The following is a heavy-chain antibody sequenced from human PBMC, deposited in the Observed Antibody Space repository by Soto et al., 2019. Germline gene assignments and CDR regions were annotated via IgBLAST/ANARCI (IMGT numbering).Heavy chain of an antibody. CDR1: GYTLTSYY. CDR3: ARLRGARSGYCTGMANWYFDI. J-gene: IGHJ2*01. V-gene: IGHV1-46*01. Sequence: ASVKVSSKASGYTLTSYYMHWGRQAPGQGLEWMGIIIPSGSCTSYAQKFEGRVTMTRDTCTSSVYMVLSSLRSEHSDVYNHARLRGARSGYCTGMANWYFDIWDRGTLFTISS. D-gene: IGHD3-3*01. CDR2: IIPSGSCT.